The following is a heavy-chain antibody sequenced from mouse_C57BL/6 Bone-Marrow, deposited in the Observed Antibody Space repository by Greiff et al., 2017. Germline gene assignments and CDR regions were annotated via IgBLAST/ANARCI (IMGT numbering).Heavy chain of an antibody. CDR2: INPSSGYT. CDR1: GYTFTSYT. Sequence: ESGAELARPGASVKMSCKASGYTFTSYTMHWVKQRPGQGLEWIGYINPSSGYTKYNQKFKDKATLTADKSSSTAYMQLSSLTSEDSAVYYCARGGLRLPFAYWGQGTLVTVSA. CDR3: ARGGLRLPFAY. V-gene: IGHV1-4*01. D-gene: IGHD3-2*02. J-gene: IGHJ3*01.